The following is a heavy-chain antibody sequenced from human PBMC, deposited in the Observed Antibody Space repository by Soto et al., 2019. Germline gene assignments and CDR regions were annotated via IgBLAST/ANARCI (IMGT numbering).Heavy chain of an antibody. V-gene: IGHV3-30*18. Sequence: QVQLVESGGGVVQPGRSLRLSCAASGFTFSSFGMHWVRQAPGKGLEWVAFISFDGSNKYYADSVKGRFTISRDNSKSTLYLQMSSLTAEVTAVYYCAKDREYYYASTDYYTLVYWGQGTLVTVSS. J-gene: IGHJ4*02. D-gene: IGHD3-22*01. CDR3: AKDREYYYASTDYYTLVY. CDR2: ISFDGSNK. CDR1: GFTFSSFG.